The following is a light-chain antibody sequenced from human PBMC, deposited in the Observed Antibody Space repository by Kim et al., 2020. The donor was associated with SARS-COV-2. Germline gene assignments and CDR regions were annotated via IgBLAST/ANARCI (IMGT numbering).Light chain of an antibody. J-gene: IGLJ3*02. Sequence: GQTVTISCAGSSSNIGSFPVNWYQQRPGTAPKLLIYSNTQWPSGVPDRFSGSKSGTSAFLAISGLQSEDEADYYCAAWDDRLNGWVFGGGTQLTVL. CDR2: SNT. CDR3: AAWDDRLNGWV. V-gene: IGLV1-44*01. CDR1: SSNIGSFP.